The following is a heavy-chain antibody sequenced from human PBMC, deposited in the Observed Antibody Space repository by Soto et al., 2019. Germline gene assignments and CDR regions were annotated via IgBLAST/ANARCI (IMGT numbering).Heavy chain of an antibody. D-gene: IGHD6-19*01. CDR3: ARDMDSSA. V-gene: IGHV3-74*01. CDR1: GFTFSRYT. Sequence: GGSLRLSCAASGFTFSRYTMNWVRQAPGKGLVWVSRIKSDGSSPSYADSVKGRFTISRDNAKNTLYLQMNSVRAEDTAVYYCARDMDSSAWGQGTLVTVSS. J-gene: IGHJ5*02. CDR2: IKSDGSSP.